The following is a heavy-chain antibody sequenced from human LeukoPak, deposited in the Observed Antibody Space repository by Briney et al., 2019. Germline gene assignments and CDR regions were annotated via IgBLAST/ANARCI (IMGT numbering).Heavy chain of an antibody. V-gene: IGHV3-21*01. D-gene: IGHD6-13*01. J-gene: IGHJ4*02. CDR3: ARVRIAAAGSRYFDY. Sequence: GGSLRLSCAASGFTFSSYSMNWVRQAPGKGLEWVSSISSSSSYIYYADSVKGRFTISRDNAKNSLYLQMNSLRAEDTAVYYCARVRIAAAGSRYFDYWGQGTLVTVSS. CDR2: ISSSSSYI. CDR1: GFTFSSYS.